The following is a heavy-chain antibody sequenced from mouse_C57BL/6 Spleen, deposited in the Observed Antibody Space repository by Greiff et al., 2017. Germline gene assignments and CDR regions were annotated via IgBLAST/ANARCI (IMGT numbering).Heavy chain of an antibody. Sequence: QVQLKEPGPGLVQPSQRLSITCKVSGFSFTRYGVHWVRQSPGKGLEWLGVIWSGGSTDSNADFISRLSISSDNSKSQVFFKMNSLQADDTAIYYCARNFPHYCGRSYPDYWGQGTTLTVSS. V-gene: IGHV2-2*01. J-gene: IGHJ2*01. CDR2: IWSGGST. CDR1: GFSFTRYG. D-gene: IGHD1-1*01. CDR3: ARNFPHYCGRSYPDY.